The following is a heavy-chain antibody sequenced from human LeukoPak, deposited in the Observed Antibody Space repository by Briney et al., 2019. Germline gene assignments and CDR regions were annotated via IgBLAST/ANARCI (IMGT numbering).Heavy chain of an antibody. V-gene: IGHV1-2*06. D-gene: IGHD3-10*01. J-gene: IGHJ3*02. Sequence: GASVKVSCKACGYTLTAYYMHWVRQAPGQGLECMRRISPNSGGTNYAQKFQGRVTMTRDTSISTAYMELSRLRSDDTAVYYCARVSITNSYYYGSGRNAFDIWGQGTMVTVSS. CDR1: GYTLTAYY. CDR2: ISPNSGGT. CDR3: ARVSITNSYYYGSGRNAFDI.